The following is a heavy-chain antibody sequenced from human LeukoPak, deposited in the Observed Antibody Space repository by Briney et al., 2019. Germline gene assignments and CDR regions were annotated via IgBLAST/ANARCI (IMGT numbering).Heavy chain of an antibody. CDR3: ARMKGIAARPFDY. D-gene: IGHD6-6*01. J-gene: IGHJ4*02. V-gene: IGHV4-39*01. Sequence: SETLSLTCTVSGGSIGSGSYYWGWIRQPPGKGLEWIGSIYYSGSTYYNPSLKSRVTISVDTSKNQFSLKLSSVTATDTAVYYCARMKGIAARPFDYWGQGTLVTVSS. CDR1: GGSIGSGSYY. CDR2: IYYSGST.